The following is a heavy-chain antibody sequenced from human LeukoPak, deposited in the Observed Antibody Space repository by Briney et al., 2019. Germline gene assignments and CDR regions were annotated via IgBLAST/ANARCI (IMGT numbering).Heavy chain of an antibody. Sequence: SVKVSCKSSGGTFSSYAISWVRQAPGQGLEGMGGIIPIFGTANYPQKFQGRVTITADKSKSTAYMEVSSLRSEDTAVYYCARDPDYWGQGTLVTVSS. CDR3: ARDPDY. CDR2: IIPIFGTA. CDR1: GGTFSSYA. V-gene: IGHV1-69*06. J-gene: IGHJ4*02.